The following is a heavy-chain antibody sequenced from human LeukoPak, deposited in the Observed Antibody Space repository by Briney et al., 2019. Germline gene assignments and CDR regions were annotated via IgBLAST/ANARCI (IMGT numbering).Heavy chain of an antibody. CDR1: GYTLTGYY. D-gene: IGHD3-22*01. CDR3: ARVTYYYDSSGYYGY. J-gene: IGHJ4*02. V-gene: IGHV1-2*02. Sequence: ASVKVSCKASGYTLTGYYMHWVRQAPGQGLEWMGWINPNSGGTNYAQKFQGRVTMTRDTSISTAYMELSRLRSDDTAVYYCARVTYYYDSSGYYGYWGQGTLVTVSS. CDR2: INPNSGGT.